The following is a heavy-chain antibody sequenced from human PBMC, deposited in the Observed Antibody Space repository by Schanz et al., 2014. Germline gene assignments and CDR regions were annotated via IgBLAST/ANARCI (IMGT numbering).Heavy chain of an antibody. CDR1: GYTFTTYY. CDR2: INPSGGST. V-gene: IGHV1-46*01. D-gene: IGHD5-12*01. J-gene: IGHJ3*02. CDR3: ARGGGPEDVFDI. Sequence: QVQLLQSGAEVKKPGASMKVSCKASGYTFTTYYMLWVRQAPGQGLEWMGIINPSGGSTRYGQKFQGRVTITRDTSASTAYMELTSLRSDDTAVYYCARGGGPEDVFDIWGQGTILTVSS.